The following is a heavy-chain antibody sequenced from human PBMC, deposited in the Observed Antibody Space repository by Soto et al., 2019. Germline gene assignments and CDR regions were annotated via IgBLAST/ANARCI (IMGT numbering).Heavy chain of an antibody. Sequence: PGGSLRLSCAASGFTFCSYSMNWVRQAPGKGLEWVSYISSSSSTIYYADSVKGRFTISRDNAKNSLYLQMNSLRAEDTAVYYCASISRSRDRDILTGYYVEDVDYWGQGTLVTVSS. V-gene: IGHV3-48*01. CDR3: ASISRSRDRDILTGYYVEDVDY. D-gene: IGHD3-9*01. CDR1: GFTFCSYS. CDR2: ISSSSSTI. J-gene: IGHJ4*02.